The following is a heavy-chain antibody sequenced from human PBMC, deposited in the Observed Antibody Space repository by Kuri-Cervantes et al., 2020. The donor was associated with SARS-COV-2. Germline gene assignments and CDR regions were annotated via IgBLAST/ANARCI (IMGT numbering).Heavy chain of an antibody. CDR2: IRSKAYGGTT. J-gene: IGHJ4*02. CDR3: TRHDFWSAYYFDY. CDR1: GYSISSGYY. Sequence: LSLTCAVSGYSISSGYYWGWIRQPPGKGLEWVGFIRSKAYGGTTEYAASVKGRFTISRDDSKSIAYLQMNSLKTEDTAVYYCTRHDFWSAYYFDYWGQGTLVTVSS. V-gene: IGHV3-49*03. D-gene: IGHD3-3*01.